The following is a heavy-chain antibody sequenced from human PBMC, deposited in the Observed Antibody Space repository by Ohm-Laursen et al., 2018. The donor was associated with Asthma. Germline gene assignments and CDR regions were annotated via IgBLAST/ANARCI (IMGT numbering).Heavy chain of an antibody. J-gene: IGHJ4*02. CDR1: GGPFTTSV. CDR2: LTSVSGPS. Sequence: AASVTASCKSLGGPFTTSVFGSARQPPGQGLGCLGGLTSVSGPSTYAQKFHDRFTTAADEYTRTVNMTLSSLTSEDTAVYYCARKAGACNVSTCYSLDFWGQGTLVTVSS. CDR3: ARKAGACNVSTCYSLDF. D-gene: IGHD2-15*01. V-gene: IGHV1-69*13.